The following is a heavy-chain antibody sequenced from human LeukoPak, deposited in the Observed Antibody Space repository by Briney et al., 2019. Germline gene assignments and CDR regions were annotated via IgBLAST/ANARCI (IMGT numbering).Heavy chain of an antibody. CDR3: AKDIVVVPAYLDY. Sequence: GGSLTLSCAASGFTFSSYPMSWVRQAPGKGLEGVSAISGSGGSTYYADSVKGRFTISRDNSKNTLYMQMNSLRAEDTAVYYCAKDIVVVPAYLDYWGQGTLVTVSS. V-gene: IGHV3-23*01. J-gene: IGHJ4*02. D-gene: IGHD2-2*01. CDR2: ISGSGGST. CDR1: GFTFSSYP.